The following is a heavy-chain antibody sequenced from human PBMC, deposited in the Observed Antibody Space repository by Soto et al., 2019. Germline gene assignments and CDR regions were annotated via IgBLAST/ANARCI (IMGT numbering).Heavy chain of an antibody. D-gene: IGHD5-18*01. CDR3: ARDLFRGGHTAMVTPYYYYYGMDV. V-gene: IGHV3-30-3*01. Sequence: GGSLRLSCAASGFTFSSYAMHWVRQAPGKGLEWVAVISYDGSNKYYADSVKGRFTISRDNSKNTLYLQMNSLRAEDTAVYYCARDLFRGGHTAMVTPYYYYYGMDVWGQGTTVTVSS. J-gene: IGHJ6*02. CDR1: GFTFSSYA. CDR2: ISYDGSNK.